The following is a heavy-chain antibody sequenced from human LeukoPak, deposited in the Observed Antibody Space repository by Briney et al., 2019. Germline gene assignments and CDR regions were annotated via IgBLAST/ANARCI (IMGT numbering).Heavy chain of an antibody. J-gene: IGHJ4*02. CDR2: IRYDGSNK. V-gene: IGHV3-33*01. CDR1: GFTFSTYG. CDR3: ARYQHLSSGYYFEFDY. D-gene: IGHD6-13*01. Sequence: PGGSLRLSCAASGFTFSTYGMPWVRQAPGKGLEWVAVIRYDGSNKYHADSVKGRFTISRDNSKNTLHLQMISLRAEDTAVYYCARYQHLSSGYYFEFDYWGQGTLVTVSS.